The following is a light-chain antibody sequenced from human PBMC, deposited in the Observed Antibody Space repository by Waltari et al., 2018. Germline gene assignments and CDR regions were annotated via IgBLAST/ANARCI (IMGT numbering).Light chain of an antibody. V-gene: IGKV3-11*01. CDR1: ESVSNY. Sequence: EIVLTQSPVTLSLAAGERATLSCRASESVSNYLAWYQQKPGQSPTLLIYDTSKRATSIPGRFSGSGYGTDFTLTINNLEAEDFALYYCQQGVILPLTFGGGTKLEIK. CDR2: DTS. CDR3: QQGVILPLT. J-gene: IGKJ4*01.